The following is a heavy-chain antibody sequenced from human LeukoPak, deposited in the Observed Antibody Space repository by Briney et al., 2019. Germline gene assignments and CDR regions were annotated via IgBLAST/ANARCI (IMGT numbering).Heavy chain of an antibody. Sequence: SETLSLTCTVSGGSISSYYWSWIRQPAGKGLERIGRIYTSGSTNYNPSLKSRVTMSVDTSKNQFSLKLSSVTAADTAVYYCARGSAVVSAFDYWGQGTLVTVSS. CDR3: ARGSAVVSAFDY. J-gene: IGHJ4*02. D-gene: IGHD3-22*01. CDR1: GGSISSYY. CDR2: IYTSGST. V-gene: IGHV4-4*07.